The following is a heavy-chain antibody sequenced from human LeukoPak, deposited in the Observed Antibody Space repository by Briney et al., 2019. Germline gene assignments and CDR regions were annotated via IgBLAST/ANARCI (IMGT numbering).Heavy chain of an antibody. J-gene: IGHJ4*02. D-gene: IGHD4-17*01. CDR1: GIPFSSFG. Sequence: GRSLRLSCAAPGIPFSSFGMHWLRQAPGKGLEWVAFIWYDGSNKYYADSVKGRFTISRDNAKNSLYLQMNSLRAEDTAVYYCARLDYGDYDLDYWGQGTLVTVSS. CDR2: IWYDGSNK. CDR3: ARLDYGDYDLDY. V-gene: IGHV3-33*03.